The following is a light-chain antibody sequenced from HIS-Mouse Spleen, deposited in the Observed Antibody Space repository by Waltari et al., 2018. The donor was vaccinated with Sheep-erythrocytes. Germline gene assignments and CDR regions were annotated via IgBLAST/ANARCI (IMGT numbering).Light chain of an antibody. CDR2: EGS. CDR3: CSYAGSSTWV. V-gene: IGLV2-23*01. CDR1: RGEVGSYNL. Sequence: QSALTQPASVSGSPGQSITISCTGTRGEVGSYNLSSRDHQHPGKAPKLMIYEGSKRPSGVSNRFSGSKSGNTASLTISGLQAEDEADYYCCSYAGSSTWVFGGGTKLTVL. J-gene: IGLJ3*02.